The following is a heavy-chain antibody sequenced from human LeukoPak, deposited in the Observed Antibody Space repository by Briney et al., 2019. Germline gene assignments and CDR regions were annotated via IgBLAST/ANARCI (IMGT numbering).Heavy chain of an antibody. Sequence: PGGSLRLSCTASGGTFSRHWMSWVRQAPGKGLEWVANITQDGSEKSNVDSVKGRFTISRDKAKNSMYLQMNGLRGEDTAVYYCARDRVTIFGVVVTRFSCYMDVWGKGSTVTVSS. V-gene: IGHV3-7*01. D-gene: IGHD3-3*01. CDR3: ARDRVTIFGVVVTRFSCYMDV. CDR1: GGTFSRHW. CDR2: ITQDGSEK. J-gene: IGHJ6*03.